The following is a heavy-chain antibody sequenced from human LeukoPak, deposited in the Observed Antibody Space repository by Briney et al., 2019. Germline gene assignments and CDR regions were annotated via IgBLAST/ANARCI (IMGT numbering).Heavy chain of an antibody. CDR2: ISSISSSYI. J-gene: IGHJ4*02. D-gene: IGHD3-10*01. CDR1: GFTFNNYN. V-gene: IGHV3-21*01. Sequence: GGSLRLSCAASGFTFNNYNMNWVRQAPGKGLEWVSSISSISSSYIYYADSVKGRFTISRDNARNSLYLQMNSLRSEDTAMYYCAKDRGADYYGVGSYSPDAYYFDYWGQGTLVTVSS. CDR3: AKDRGADYYGVGSYSPDAYYFDY.